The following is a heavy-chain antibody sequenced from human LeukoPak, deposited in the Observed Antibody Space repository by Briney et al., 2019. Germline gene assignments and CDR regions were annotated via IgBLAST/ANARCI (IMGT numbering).Heavy chain of an antibody. Sequence: GGSLRLSCAASGFTFSSYGMHWVRQAPGKGLEWVAVISYDGSNKYYADSVKGRFTISRDNSKNTLYLQMNSLRAEDTAVYYCAKGGLGYCSSTSCPTPYGMDVWGQGTTVTVPS. J-gene: IGHJ6*02. V-gene: IGHV3-30*18. CDR1: GFTFSSYG. CDR2: ISYDGSNK. D-gene: IGHD2-2*01. CDR3: AKGGLGYCSSTSCPTPYGMDV.